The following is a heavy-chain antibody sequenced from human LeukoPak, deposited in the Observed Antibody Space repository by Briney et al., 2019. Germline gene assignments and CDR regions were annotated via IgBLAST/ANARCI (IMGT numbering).Heavy chain of an antibody. J-gene: IGHJ6*03. D-gene: IGHD5-18*01. Sequence: PGGSLRLSCVASGFTFSSYSINWVRQAPGNGLEWFSYISSSSSTIYYADSVKGRFTISRDNAKNSLYLQMNSLRSEDTAVYYCARGRHLYSYAYDYYMDVWGKGTTVTISS. V-gene: IGHV3-48*01. CDR2: ISSSSSTI. CDR1: GFTFSSYS. CDR3: ARGRHLYSYAYDYYMDV.